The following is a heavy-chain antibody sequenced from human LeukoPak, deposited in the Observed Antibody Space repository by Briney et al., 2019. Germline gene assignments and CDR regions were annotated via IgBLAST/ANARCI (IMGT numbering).Heavy chain of an antibody. D-gene: IGHD3-10*01. V-gene: IGHV1-18*04. CDR1: GYTFTSYG. J-gene: IGHJ5*02. CDR2: ISAYNGNT. Sequence: VASVKVSCKASGYTFTSYGISWVRQAPGQGLEWMGWISAYNGNTNYAQKLQGRVTMTTDTSTSTAYMELRSLRSDDTAVYYCARAYYGSGSYYDWFDPWGRGTLVTVSS. CDR3: ARAYYGSGSYYDWFDP.